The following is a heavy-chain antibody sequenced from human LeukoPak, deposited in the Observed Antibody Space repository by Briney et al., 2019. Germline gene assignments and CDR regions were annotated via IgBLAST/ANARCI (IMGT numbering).Heavy chain of an antibody. CDR3: ARLVFGGEYYFDY. CDR2: IYYSGST. CDR1: GGSISSSSYY. V-gene: IGHV4-39*01. Sequence: PSETLSLTCTVSGGSISSSSYYWGWIRQPPGKGLEWIGSIYYSGSTYYNPSLKSRVTISVDTSKNQFSLKLSSVTATDTAVYYCARLVFGGEYYFDYWGQGTLVTVSS. D-gene: IGHD4-23*01. J-gene: IGHJ4*02.